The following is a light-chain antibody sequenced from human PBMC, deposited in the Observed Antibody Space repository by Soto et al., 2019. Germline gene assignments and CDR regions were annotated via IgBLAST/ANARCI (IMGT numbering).Light chain of an antibody. CDR1: RGYSSYA. Sequence: QPVLTQSPSASASLGASVNFTCTLSRGYSSYAIAWHQQQPEKGPRYLMKVNSDGSHSKGDDIPDRFSGSSSGAERYLTISSLQSEDEADYYCQTWGTGIRVFGGGTKLTVL. V-gene: IGLV4-69*01. CDR2: VNSDGSH. J-gene: IGLJ2*01. CDR3: QTWGTGIRV.